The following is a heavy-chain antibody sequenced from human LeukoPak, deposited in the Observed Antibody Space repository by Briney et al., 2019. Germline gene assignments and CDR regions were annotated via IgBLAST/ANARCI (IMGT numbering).Heavy chain of an antibody. V-gene: IGHV3-21*04. CDR3: ATTTAEFHY. CDR2: ISNSATRT. J-gene: IGHJ1*01. CDR1: GFIFSSYS. Sequence: GGSLRLSCEASGFIFSSYSMNWVRQAPGKGLEWVSTISNSATRTYYADSVKGRFTISRDNSRDTLYVLMNSLRAEDTAVYYCATTTAEFHYWGQGTLVTVSS. D-gene: IGHD4-17*01.